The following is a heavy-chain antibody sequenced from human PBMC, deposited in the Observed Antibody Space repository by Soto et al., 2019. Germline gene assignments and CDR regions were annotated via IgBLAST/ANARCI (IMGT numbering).Heavy chain of an antibody. CDR1: GFTFSNYW. V-gene: IGHV3-74*01. CDR2: INSDGSSS. D-gene: IGHD3-3*01. CDR3: AREFGVALDY. Sequence: GGSLRLSCAASGFTFSNYWMHWVRQAPGKGLVWVSRINSDGSSSTYAESVKGRFTISRDNAKNTLYLQMNSLRAEDTAVYYCAREFGVALDYWGQGTLVTVSS. J-gene: IGHJ4*02.